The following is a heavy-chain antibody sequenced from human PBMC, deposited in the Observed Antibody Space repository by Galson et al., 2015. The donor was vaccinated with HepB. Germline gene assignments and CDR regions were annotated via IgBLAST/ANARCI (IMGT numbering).Heavy chain of an antibody. Sequence: SVKVSCKASGYTFTGYYMHWVRQAPGQGLEWMGWINPNSGGTDYAQKFQGWVTMTRDTSISTAYMELNSLRAEDTAVYYCARAWKLERWYSSGWYVSPIGYWGQGTLVTVSS. V-gene: IGHV1-2*04. CDR2: INPNSGGT. D-gene: IGHD6-19*01. CDR1: GYTFTGYY. CDR3: ARAWKLERWYSSGWYVSPIGY. J-gene: IGHJ4*02.